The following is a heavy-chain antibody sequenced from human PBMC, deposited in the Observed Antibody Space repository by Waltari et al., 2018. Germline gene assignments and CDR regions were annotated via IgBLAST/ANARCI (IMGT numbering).Heavy chain of an antibody. Sequence: QVQLVESGGDVVQPGKPMRLSCAPSRFTFSTYGMIWVRPAPGKGLEWVAVIWYDGSNKYYGESVKGRFTISRDNSKNTLYLQMNSLRVEDTAVYYCARSNEFSSGPAKYWGQGTLVTVSS. CDR2: IWYDGSNK. CDR1: RFTFSTYG. CDR3: ARSNEFSSGPAKY. J-gene: IGHJ4*02. V-gene: IGHV3-33*08. D-gene: IGHD3-22*01.